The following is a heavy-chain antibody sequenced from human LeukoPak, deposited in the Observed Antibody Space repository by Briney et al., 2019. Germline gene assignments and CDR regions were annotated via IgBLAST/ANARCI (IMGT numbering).Heavy chain of an antibody. V-gene: IGHV3-23*01. CDR2: ISGSGGST. D-gene: IGHD2-2*01. Sequence: GGSGIVSCSASVVNVSSDAMSWRRHAPGKGLEWVSAISGSGGSTYYADSVKGRFNISRDNYKNTLYLQMKRLRDEDTAVYYCAKHIVVVPAATDYFDYWGQGTLVTVSS. CDR3: AKHIVVVPAATDYFDY. CDR1: VVNVSSDA. J-gene: IGHJ4*02.